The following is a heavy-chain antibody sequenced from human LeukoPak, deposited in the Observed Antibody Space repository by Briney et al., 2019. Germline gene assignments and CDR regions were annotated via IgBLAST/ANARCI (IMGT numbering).Heavy chain of an antibody. D-gene: IGHD3-3*01. J-gene: IGHJ3*02. V-gene: IGHV1-69*05. CDR1: GGTFSSYA. Sequence: GASVRLSCTASGGTFSSYAISWVRQAPGQGLEWMGGIIPIFGTANYAQKFQGRVTVTTDESTSTAYMELSSLRSEATAVYYCARVPEWTYAFDIWGQGTMVTVSS. CDR2: IIPIFGTA. CDR3: ARVPEWTYAFDI.